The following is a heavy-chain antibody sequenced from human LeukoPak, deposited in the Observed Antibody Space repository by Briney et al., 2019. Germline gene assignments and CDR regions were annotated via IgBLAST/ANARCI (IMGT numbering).Heavy chain of an antibody. CDR1: GFTFSGSG. V-gene: IGHV3-30*02. CDR3: VRIPNSANFPNWFDP. D-gene: IGHD4/OR15-4a*01. J-gene: IGHJ5*02. CDR2: IRYDGSNK. Sequence: GGSLRLSCAASGFTFSGSGMHWVRQAPGRGLEWVTFIRYDGSNKYYTDSVKGRFTISRDNAKNSLYLQMNSLIAEDTAVYYCVRIPNSANFPNWFDPWGQGTLVTVSS.